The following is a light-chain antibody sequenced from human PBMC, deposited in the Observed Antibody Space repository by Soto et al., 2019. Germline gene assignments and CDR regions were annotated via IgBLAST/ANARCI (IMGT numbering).Light chain of an antibody. V-gene: IGKV1-5*02. CDR1: QTISSW. CDR2: DVS. CDR3: QQRFRSPIT. Sequence: VQRTQSPYSLSASVGDRVNIVSRASQTISSWLAWYQQKQGKAPKLLIYDVSNLESGVPSRFSGSRSGTELTLTIRSLQPEELSTYYGQQRFRSPITFGQGTRLEIK. J-gene: IGKJ5*01.